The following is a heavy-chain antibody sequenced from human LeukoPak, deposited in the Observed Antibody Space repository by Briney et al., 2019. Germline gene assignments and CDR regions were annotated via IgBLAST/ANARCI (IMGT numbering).Heavy chain of an antibody. D-gene: IGHD1-14*01. J-gene: IGHJ4*02. Sequence: PGGSLRLSCAASGFTFSSYSMNWVRQAPGKGLEWVSYISSSGSTIYYADSVKGRFTISRDNAKNSLYLQMNSLRDEDTAVYYCARERRTGYYFDYWGQGTLVTVSS. CDR2: ISSSGSTI. CDR3: ARERRTGYYFDY. CDR1: GFTFSSYS. V-gene: IGHV3-48*02.